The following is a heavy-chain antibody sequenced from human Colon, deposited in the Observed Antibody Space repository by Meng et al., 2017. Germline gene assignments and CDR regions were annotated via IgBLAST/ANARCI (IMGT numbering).Heavy chain of an antibody. CDR2: ISSGTTYI. CDR1: GVTFSSFN. V-gene: IGHV3-21*01. D-gene: IGHD2-15*01. Sequence: GGSLRLSCTASGVTFSSFNMNWVRQAPGKGLEWVSSISSGTTYIYYADSVKGRFTISRDNAKNSLFLQMNSLRAEDTAVYYCAGGYPEYWGQGTLVTVSS. J-gene: IGHJ4*02. CDR3: AGGYPEY.